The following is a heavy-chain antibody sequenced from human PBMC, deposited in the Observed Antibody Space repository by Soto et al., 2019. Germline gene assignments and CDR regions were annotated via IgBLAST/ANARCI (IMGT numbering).Heavy chain of an antibody. D-gene: IGHD3-22*01. CDR3: ARGVHYDSSGYYYFY. V-gene: IGHV3-23*01. CDR1: GFSFSTYT. J-gene: IGHJ4*02. Sequence: EVLLLQSGGGLAQPGGSLRLSCATSGFSFSTYTMSWLRQAPGKGLEWVSCFSGSDGTTYYADSVKGRFIISRDNSKNTLYLQMNSLRAEDTAVYYCARGVHYDSSGYYYFYWGQGTLVTVSS. CDR2: FSGSDGTT.